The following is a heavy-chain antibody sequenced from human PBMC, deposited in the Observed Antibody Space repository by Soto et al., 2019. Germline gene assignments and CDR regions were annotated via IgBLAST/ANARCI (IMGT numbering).Heavy chain of an antibody. D-gene: IGHD1-26*01. CDR1: GFTFSSYG. V-gene: IGHV3-30*18. J-gene: IGHJ4*02. Sequence: QVQLVESGGGVVQPGRSLRLACAASGFTFSSYGMHWVRQAPGKGLEWVALMSYDGSKKYYADSVKGRFTISRDKSKNTLYPQMNSLRAEDTAVYYCAKGGGGSYLYFDYWGQGTLVTVSS. CDR3: AKGGGGSYLYFDY. CDR2: MSYDGSKK.